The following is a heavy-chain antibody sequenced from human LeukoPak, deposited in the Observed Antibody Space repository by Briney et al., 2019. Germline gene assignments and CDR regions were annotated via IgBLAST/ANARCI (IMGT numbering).Heavy chain of an antibody. J-gene: IGHJ5*02. D-gene: IGHD3-22*01. CDR1: GGSISSGDYY. V-gene: IGHV4-30-4*01. CDR3: ARPYYYDSRIDP. CDR2: MYYSGST. Sequence: PSETLSLTCAVSGGSISSGDYYWSWIRRPPGKGLEWIAYMYYSGSTYYNPSLKSRVTMSADTSKNQLSLKLSSVTAADTAVYYCARPYYYDSRIDPWGQGILVTVSS.